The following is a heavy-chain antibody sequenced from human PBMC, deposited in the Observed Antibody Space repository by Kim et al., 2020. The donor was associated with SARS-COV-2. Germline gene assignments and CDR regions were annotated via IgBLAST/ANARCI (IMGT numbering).Heavy chain of an antibody. CDR2: IYYSGST. CDR1: GGSISSYY. J-gene: IGHJ6*02. Sequence: SETLSLTCTVSGGSISSYYWSWIRQPPGKGLEWIGYIYYSGSTNYNPSLKSRVTISVDTSKNQFSLKLSSVTAADTAVYYCARDPLTRYCSGGSCYSTHYYGMDVWGQGTTVTVSS. CDR3: ARDPLTRYCSGGSCYSTHYYGMDV. V-gene: IGHV4-59*01. D-gene: IGHD2-15*01.